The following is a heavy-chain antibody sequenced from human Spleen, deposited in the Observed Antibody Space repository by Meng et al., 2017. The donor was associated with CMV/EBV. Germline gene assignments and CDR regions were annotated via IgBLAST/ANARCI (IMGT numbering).Heavy chain of an antibody. J-gene: IGHJ4*02. CDR3: ASFCGTIFGVVTDDY. CDR1: GFNFSDYS. CDR2: ISSLNTI. D-gene: IGHD3-3*01. V-gene: IGHV3-69-1*01. Sequence: GESLKISCAASGFNFSDYSLNWVRQAPGKGLEWVSYISSLNTIYYADSVKGRFTISRDNAKNSLYLQMNSRRAEDTAVYYCASFCGTIFGVVTDDYWGQGTLVTVSS.